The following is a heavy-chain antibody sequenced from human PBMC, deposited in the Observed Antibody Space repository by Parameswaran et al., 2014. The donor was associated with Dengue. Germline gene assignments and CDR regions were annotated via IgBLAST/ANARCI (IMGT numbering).Heavy chain of an antibody. J-gene: IGHJ4*02. CDR2: IYYSGST. D-gene: IGHD1-26*01. Sequence: RWIRQPPGKGLEWIGYIYYSGSTNYNPSLKSRVTISVDTSNNQFSLKLSSVTAADTAVYYCARFGNSGSYYGFDYWGQGTLVTVSS. CDR3: ARFGNSGSYYGFDY. V-gene: IGHV4-59*01.